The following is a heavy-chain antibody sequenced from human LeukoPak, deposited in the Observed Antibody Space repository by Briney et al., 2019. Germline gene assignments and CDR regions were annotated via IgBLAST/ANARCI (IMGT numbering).Heavy chain of an antibody. Sequence: GESLKISCKGSGYSFTSYWIGWVRQMPGKGLEWMGIIYPGDSDARYSPSFQGQVTISADKSISTAYLQWSSLKASDTAMYYCARCGGLGYCSSTSCYAYYYYGMDVWGQGTTVTVSS. CDR2: IYPGDSDA. V-gene: IGHV5-51*01. CDR3: ARCGGLGYCSSTSCYAYYYYGMDV. D-gene: IGHD2-2*01. J-gene: IGHJ6*02. CDR1: GYSFTSYW.